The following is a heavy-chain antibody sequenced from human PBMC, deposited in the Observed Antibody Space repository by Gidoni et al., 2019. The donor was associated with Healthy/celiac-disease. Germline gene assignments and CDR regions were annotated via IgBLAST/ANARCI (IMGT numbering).Heavy chain of an antibody. CDR3: ARDGHHYYDSSGYYPI. CDR2: ISSSSSYI. Sequence: EVQLVESGGGLVKPGGSLRLSCAASGLTFSSYSMNWVRQAPGKGLEWVSSISSSSSYIYYADSVKGRFTISRDNAKNSLYLQMNSLRAEDTAVYYCARDGHHYYDSSGYYPIWGQGTLVTVSS. J-gene: IGHJ4*02. CDR1: GLTFSSYS. D-gene: IGHD3-22*01. V-gene: IGHV3-21*01.